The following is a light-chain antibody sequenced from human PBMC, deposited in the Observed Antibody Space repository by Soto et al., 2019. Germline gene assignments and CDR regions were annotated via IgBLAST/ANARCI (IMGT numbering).Light chain of an antibody. CDR3: KSTTLSTYHV. CDR2: GNT. Sequence: VLTQPPSVSRAAGQRITISCTGSDSNLGGGYDVHWYQQVPGAAPRPIIYGNTKRPSGVPDRFSASKSGSSASLAITGLQAEDEAHYYCKSTTLSTYHVFGTGTKVTVL. V-gene: IGLV1-40*01. J-gene: IGLJ1*01. CDR1: DSNLGGGYD.